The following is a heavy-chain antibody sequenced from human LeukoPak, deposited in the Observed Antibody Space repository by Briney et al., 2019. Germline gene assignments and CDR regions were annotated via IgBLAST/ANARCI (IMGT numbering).Heavy chain of an antibody. J-gene: IGHJ4*02. CDR2: ISGCNGNT. CDR1: GYSFSNYG. D-gene: IGHD5-12*01. CDR3: ARDCGYQCLFDY. V-gene: IGHV1-18*01. Sequence: GASVKVSCKASGYSFSNYGISWVRQAPGQGLEWMGWISGCNGNTNYAQKFQGRVTMTTDTSTSTAYMELRSLRSDDTAVYYCARDCGYQCLFDYWGQGTLVTVSS.